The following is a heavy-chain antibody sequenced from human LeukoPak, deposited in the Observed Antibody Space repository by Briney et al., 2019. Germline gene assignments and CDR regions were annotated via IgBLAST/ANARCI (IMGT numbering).Heavy chain of an antibody. V-gene: IGHV3-21*01. J-gene: IGHJ3*02. CDR1: GFTFSSYS. D-gene: IGHD5-18*01. CDR2: ISSSSSYI. Sequence: SGGSLRLSCAASGFTFSSYSMNWVRQAPRKGLEWVSSISSSSSYIYYADSVKGRFTISRDNAKNSLFLQMNSLRAEDTAVYYCARDRGWIQHDIWGQGTMVTVSS. CDR3: ARDRGWIQHDI.